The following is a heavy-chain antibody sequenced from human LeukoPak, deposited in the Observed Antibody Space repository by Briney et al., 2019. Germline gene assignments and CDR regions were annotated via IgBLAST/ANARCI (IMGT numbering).Heavy chain of an antibody. V-gene: IGHV3-74*01. Sequence: GGSLRLSCAASGFPFANTWMHWVRQAPGKGLVWVSLINNDGSITNYADSVKGRFTTSRDNAKNTVYLQMNSLRAEDTAVYYRARSPPFDYWGQGTLVTVSS. CDR3: ARSPPFDY. CDR1: GFPFANTW. CDR2: INNDGSIT. J-gene: IGHJ4*02.